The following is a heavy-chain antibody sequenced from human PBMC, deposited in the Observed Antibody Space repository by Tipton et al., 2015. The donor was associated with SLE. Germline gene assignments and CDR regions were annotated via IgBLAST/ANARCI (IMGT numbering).Heavy chain of an antibody. J-gene: IGHJ3*02. D-gene: IGHD3-22*01. CDR2: MYHSGST. CDR1: GGSISSGGYS. CDR3: ARIWDYYDSSGFAFDI. Sequence: LRLSCAVSGGSISSGGYSWSWIRQPPGKGLEWIGFMYHSGSTHYNPSLKSRVTVSEDTSKNQFSLKLISVTAADTAVYFCARIWDYYDSSGFAFDIWGQATMVTVSS. V-gene: IGHV4-30-2*01.